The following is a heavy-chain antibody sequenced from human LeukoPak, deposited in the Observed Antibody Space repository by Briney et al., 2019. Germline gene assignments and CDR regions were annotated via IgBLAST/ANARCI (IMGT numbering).Heavy chain of an antibody. D-gene: IGHD3-22*01. CDR3: ARVTMIVVVTPVRFFDY. CDR1: GGSISSGGYY. Sequence: PSQTLSLTCTVSGGSISSGGYYWSWIRQHPGKGLEWIGYIYYSGSTYYNPSLKSRVTISVDTSKNQFSLKLSSVTAADTAVYYCARVTMIVVVTPVRFFDYWGQGTLVTVSS. V-gene: IGHV4-31*03. CDR2: IYYSGST. J-gene: IGHJ4*02.